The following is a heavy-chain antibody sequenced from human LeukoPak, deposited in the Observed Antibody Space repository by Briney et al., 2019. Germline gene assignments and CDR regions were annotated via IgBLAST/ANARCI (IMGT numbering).Heavy chain of an antibody. D-gene: IGHD5-18*01. J-gene: IGHJ4*02. V-gene: IGHV3-15*01. CDR3: TTRGYSYTDY. CDR1: GFTFSSYE. Sequence: GGSLRLSCGASGFTFSSYEMSWVRQAPGKGLEWVGRIKSKTDGGTTDYAAPVKGRFTISRDDSKNTLYLQMNSLKTEDTAVYYCTTRGYSYTDYWGQGTLVTVSS. CDR2: IKSKTDGGTT.